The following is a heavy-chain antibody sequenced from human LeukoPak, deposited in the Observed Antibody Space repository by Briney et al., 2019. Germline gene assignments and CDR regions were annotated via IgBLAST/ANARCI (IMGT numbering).Heavy chain of an antibody. CDR3: AKEVDGSGSYYVDY. CDR2: ISGNGDTT. D-gene: IGHD3-10*01. CDR1: GFTFRSYA. V-gene: IGHV3-23*01. J-gene: IGHJ4*02. Sequence: GGSLRLSCAASGFTFRSYAMSWVRQAPGKGLEWVSAISGNGDTTYFADSVKGRFTISRDISKNMLYLQMNSLSAADTAVYFCAKEVDGSGSYYVDYWGQGTLVTVSS.